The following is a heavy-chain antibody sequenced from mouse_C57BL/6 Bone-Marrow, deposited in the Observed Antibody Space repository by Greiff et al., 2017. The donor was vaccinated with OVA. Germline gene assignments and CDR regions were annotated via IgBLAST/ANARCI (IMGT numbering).Heavy chain of an antibody. CDR2: ISNGGGST. Sequence: EVKLMESGGGLVQPGGSLKLSCAASGFTFSDYYMYWVRQTPEKRLEWVAYISNGGGSTYYPDTVKGRFTISRDNAKNTQYLQMSRLKSEDTAMYYSARHSGSSYLDYWGQGTTLTVSS. J-gene: IGHJ2*01. V-gene: IGHV5-12*01. D-gene: IGHD1-1*01. CDR3: ARHSGSSYLDY. CDR1: GFTFSDYY.